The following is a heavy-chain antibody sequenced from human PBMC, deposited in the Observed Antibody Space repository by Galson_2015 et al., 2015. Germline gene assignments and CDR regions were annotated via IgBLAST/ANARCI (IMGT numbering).Heavy chain of an antibody. CDR1: GFTASSNY. Sequence: SLRLSCAASGFTASSNYMAWFRQAPGKGLEWVSVLSKTDTAYYVDSVRGRFTISRDNSKNTVCLQMDYLTVDDTAVYYCARGRGFIFDFWGQGTLVTVSS. V-gene: IGHV3-53*01. CDR3: ARGRGFIFDF. CDR2: LSKTDTA. J-gene: IGHJ4*02. D-gene: IGHD3-10*01.